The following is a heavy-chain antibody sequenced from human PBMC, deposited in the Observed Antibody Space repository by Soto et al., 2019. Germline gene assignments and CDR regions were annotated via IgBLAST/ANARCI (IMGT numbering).Heavy chain of an antibody. V-gene: IGHV3-66*01. CDR3: ATRTITLPH. J-gene: IGHJ4*02. Sequence: EVHLVESGGGLVQPGGSLRLSCAASRFAVSDNYMSWVRQAPGKGLEFVSLIYSGGTTSYADSVKGGFTISRDNSKNTLYLQMNNLRAEDTAVYYCATRTITLPHWGQGTLVTVSS. CDR1: RFAVSDNY. CDR2: IYSGGTT. D-gene: IGHD5-12*01.